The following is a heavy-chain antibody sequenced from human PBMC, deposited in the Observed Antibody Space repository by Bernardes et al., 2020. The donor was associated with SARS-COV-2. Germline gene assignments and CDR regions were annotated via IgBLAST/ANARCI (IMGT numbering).Heavy chain of an antibody. Sequence: SLRLYCAASGFTFRSYAMTCVRQAPGKGLEWVSTISGSGGRTYYTDSVKGRFTISRDNSKNTLYLQMNSLRAEETAVFYCAGYGSGSYKWFDPWGQGALVTVSS. CDR3: AGYGSGSYKWFDP. CDR2: ISGSGGRT. V-gene: IGHV3-23*01. J-gene: IGHJ5*02. D-gene: IGHD3-10*01. CDR1: GFTFRSYA.